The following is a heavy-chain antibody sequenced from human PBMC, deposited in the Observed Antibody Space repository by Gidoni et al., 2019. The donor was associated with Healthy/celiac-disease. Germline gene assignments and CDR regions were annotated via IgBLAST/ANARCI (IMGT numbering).Heavy chain of an antibody. D-gene: IGHD2-2*01. CDR1: GFTFSSYA. CDR2: ISGSGGST. V-gene: IGHV3-23*01. J-gene: IGHJ3*02. CDR3: AKDQQRDIVVVPAANRHAFDI. Sequence: EVQLLESGGGLVQPGGSLRLSCAASGFTFSSYAMSWVRQAPGKGLEGVSAISGSGGSTYYADSVKGRFTISRDNSKNTRYLQINSLRAEDTAVYYCAKDQQRDIVVVPAANRHAFDIWGQGTMVTVSS.